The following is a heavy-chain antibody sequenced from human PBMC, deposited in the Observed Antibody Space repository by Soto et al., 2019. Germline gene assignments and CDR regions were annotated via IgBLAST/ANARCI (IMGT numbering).Heavy chain of an antibody. CDR1: GFTFSTHA. D-gene: IGHD6-13*01. V-gene: IGHV3-30-3*01. J-gene: IGHJ4*02. CDR2: VSFDGSNK. CDR3: ASDQTGITTAGGGRIDH. Sequence: QVQLVESGGGVVQPGRSLRLSCAASGFTFSTHAMHWVRQAPGRGLECVEIVSFDGSNKYYADSVKGRFTISRDNSKNTLYLQMSGLTPEDTAFYYCASDQTGITTAGGGRIDHWGQGTLVIVSS.